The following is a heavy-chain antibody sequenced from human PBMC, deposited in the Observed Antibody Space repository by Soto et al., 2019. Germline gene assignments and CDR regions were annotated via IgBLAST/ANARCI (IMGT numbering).Heavy chain of an antibody. V-gene: IGHV3-21*02. CDR3: ARIIGYGYHYYGLDV. CDR2: ISSSTSYI. CDR1: GFTFSSYS. Sequence: EVQLVESGGGLVKPGGSLRLSCAASGFTFSSYSMNWVRQAPGKGLEWVSSISSSTSYIYYADSVKGRFTISRNNAKNSLDLQMNSLRAEDTAVSYCARIIGYGYHYYGLDVWGQGTTATVSS. D-gene: IGHD5-18*01. J-gene: IGHJ6*02.